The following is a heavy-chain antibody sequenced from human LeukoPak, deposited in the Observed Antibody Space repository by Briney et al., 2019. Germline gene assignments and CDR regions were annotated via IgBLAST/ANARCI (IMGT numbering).Heavy chain of an antibody. CDR2: IYHSGST. V-gene: IGHV4-4*02. J-gene: IGHJ4*02. CDR1: GGSISTSNW. D-gene: IGHD6-19*01. Sequence: SETLSLTCAVSGGSISTSNWWSWVRQTPGKGLEWIGEIYHSGSTNYNPSLKSRVTISVDKSKNQFSLKLSSVTAADTAVYYCATTPRGIAVSYWGQGTLVTVSS. CDR3: ATTPRGIAVSY.